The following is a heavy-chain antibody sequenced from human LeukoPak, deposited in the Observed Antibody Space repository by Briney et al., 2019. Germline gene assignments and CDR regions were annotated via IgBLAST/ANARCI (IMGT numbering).Heavy chain of an antibody. CDR1: GFTFSSYW. J-gene: IGHJ4*02. CDR2: ISGSGGST. D-gene: IGHD6-13*01. Sequence: GGSLRLSCAASGFTFSSYWMHWVRQAPGKGLEWVSAISGSGGSTYYADSVKGRFTISRDNSKNTLYLQMNSLRAEDTAVYYCAKGSVQYSSSWYYFDYWGQGTLVTVSS. CDR3: AKGSVQYSSSWYYFDY. V-gene: IGHV3-23*01.